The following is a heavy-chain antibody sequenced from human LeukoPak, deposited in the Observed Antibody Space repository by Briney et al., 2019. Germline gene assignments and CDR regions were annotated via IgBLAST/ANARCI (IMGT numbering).Heavy chain of an antibody. CDR3: ASGGIYYGAAFDF. Sequence: GGTLRLSCAVSGFTFDDYYMSWVRHPPGKGLEWVSGINWSGGSKGYPESVKGRFTISRDNDKNSLYVQTNSLRAEDTALYYCASGGIYYGAAFDFWGEGGLVTVSA. V-gene: IGHV3-20*04. J-gene: IGHJ4*02. D-gene: IGHD1-26*01. CDR2: INWSGGSK. CDR1: GFTFDDYY.